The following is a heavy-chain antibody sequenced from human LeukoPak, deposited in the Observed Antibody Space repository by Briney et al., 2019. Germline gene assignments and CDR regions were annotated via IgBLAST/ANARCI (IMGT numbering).Heavy chain of an antibody. D-gene: IGHD6-19*01. CDR2: IYVGNSDT. Sequence: HGESLKISCKGSGYSFTNYWIAWVRQMPGKGLEWMGIIYVGNSDTRYSPSFQGQVTISHDKSISTAYLQWSSLKASDTAMYYCARAPYSGGWGLYFDYWGQGTLVTVSS. V-gene: IGHV5-51*01. J-gene: IGHJ4*02. CDR3: ARAPYSGGWGLYFDY. CDR1: GYSFTNYW.